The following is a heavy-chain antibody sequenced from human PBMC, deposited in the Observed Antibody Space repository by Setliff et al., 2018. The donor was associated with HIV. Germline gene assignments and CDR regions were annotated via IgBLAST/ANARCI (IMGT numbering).Heavy chain of an antibody. D-gene: IGHD1-26*01. CDR3: ATDCAVVGGTGSLDY. V-gene: IGHV3-21*04. J-gene: IGHJ4*02. CDR2: ISSSTNYI. CDR1: GFTLSSYN. Sequence: GGSLRLSCAASGFTLSSYNMNWVRQAPGKGLEWVSSISSSTNYIYYADSVKGRFSISRDNAKNSLYLQMNSLRVEDTAVYYCATDCAVVGGTGSLDYWGQGTLVTVSS.